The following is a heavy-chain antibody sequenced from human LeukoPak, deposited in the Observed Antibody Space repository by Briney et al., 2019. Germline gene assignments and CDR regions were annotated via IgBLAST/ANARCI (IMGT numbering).Heavy chain of an antibody. CDR1: GFTFSSYE. D-gene: IGHD3-10*01. CDR2: ISSSGSTI. J-gene: IGHJ6*03. Sequence: GGSLRLSCAASGFTFSSYEMNWVRQAPGKGLEWVSYISSSGSTIYYADSVKGRFTISRDNAKNSLYLQMNSLRAEDTAVYYCARDNGSGSYYYYMDVWGKGTTVTVSS. CDR3: ARDNGSGSYYYYMDV. V-gene: IGHV3-48*03.